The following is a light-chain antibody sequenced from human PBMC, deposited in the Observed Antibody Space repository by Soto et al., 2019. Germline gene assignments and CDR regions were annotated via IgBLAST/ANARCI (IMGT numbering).Light chain of an antibody. Sequence: IVMTQSPVTLSVSPGERVTLSCRASQSVSNNLAWYQQKSGQAPRLLIYGASTRVTGIPARFSGSGSGTEFTLTISSLQSEDFAIYYCQQYNNWPPVTFGQGTRLEIK. J-gene: IGKJ5*01. CDR1: QSVSNN. V-gene: IGKV3-15*01. CDR3: QQYNNWPPVT. CDR2: GAS.